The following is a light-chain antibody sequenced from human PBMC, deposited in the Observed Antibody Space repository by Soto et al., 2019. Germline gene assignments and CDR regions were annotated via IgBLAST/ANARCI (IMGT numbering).Light chain of an antibody. CDR1: QSVSSSY. Sequence: EIVLTQSPGTLSLSPGERATLSCRASQSVSSSYLAWYQQKPGQAPRLLIYGASSRATGIPDRFSGSGAGTDVTLTCSRLEPDDSAVDSCQQYGSAQTVGQGAKVEIK. J-gene: IGKJ1*01. CDR3: QQYGSAQT. CDR2: GAS. V-gene: IGKV3-20*01.